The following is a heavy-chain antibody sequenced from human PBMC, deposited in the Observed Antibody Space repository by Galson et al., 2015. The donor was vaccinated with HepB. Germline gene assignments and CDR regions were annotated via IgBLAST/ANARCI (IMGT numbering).Heavy chain of an antibody. CDR3: ATITPDTAMAQFDY. Sequence: SVKVSCKASGGTFSSYAISWVRQAPGQGLEWMGGIIPIFGTANYAQKFRSRVTITADESTSTAYMELSSLRSEDTAVYYCATITPDTAMAQFDYWGQGTLVTVSS. J-gene: IGHJ4*02. CDR1: GGTFSSYA. CDR2: IIPIFGTA. V-gene: IGHV1-69*13. D-gene: IGHD5-18*01.